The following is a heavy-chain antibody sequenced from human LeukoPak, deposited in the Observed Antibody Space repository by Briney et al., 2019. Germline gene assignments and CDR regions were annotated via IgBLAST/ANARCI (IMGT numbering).Heavy chain of an antibody. J-gene: IGHJ4*02. D-gene: IGHD3-3*01. CDR1: GYTFTGYY. Sequence: GASVKVSCKASGYTFTGYYMHWVRQAPGQGLEWMGWISAYNGNTNYAQKLQGRVTMTTDTSTSTAYMELRSLRSDDTAVYYCARRIDYYDFWSGPQSGYFDYWGQGTLVTVSS. CDR2: ISAYNGNT. CDR3: ARRIDYYDFWSGPQSGYFDY. V-gene: IGHV1-18*04.